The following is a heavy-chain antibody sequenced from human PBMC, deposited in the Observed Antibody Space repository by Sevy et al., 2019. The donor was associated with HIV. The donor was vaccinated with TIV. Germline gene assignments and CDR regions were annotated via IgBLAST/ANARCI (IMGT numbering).Heavy chain of an antibody. CDR1: GYTFTYRY. Sequence: ASVKVSCKASGYTFTYRYLHWVRQAPGQALEWMGWITPFNGNTNYAQKFQDRVTITRDRSMSTAYMELSSLRSEDTAMYYCAIGIRPQTNWFDPWGQGTLVTVSS. J-gene: IGHJ5*02. V-gene: IGHV1-45*02. CDR3: AIGIRPQTNWFDP. CDR2: ITPFNGNT.